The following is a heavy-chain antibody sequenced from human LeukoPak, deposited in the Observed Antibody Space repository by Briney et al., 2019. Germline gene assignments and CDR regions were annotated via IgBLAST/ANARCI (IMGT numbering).Heavy chain of an antibody. Sequence: SVKVSCKASGGTFSSYTISWVRQAPGQGLEWMGRIIPILGIANYAQKFQGRVTITADKSTSTAYMGLSSLRSEDTAVYYCARPAVVVPAAIQRGYYYGMDVWGQGTTVTVSS. CDR1: GGTFSSYT. V-gene: IGHV1-69*02. CDR2: IIPILGIA. CDR3: ARPAVVVPAAIQRGYYYGMDV. J-gene: IGHJ6*02. D-gene: IGHD2-2*02.